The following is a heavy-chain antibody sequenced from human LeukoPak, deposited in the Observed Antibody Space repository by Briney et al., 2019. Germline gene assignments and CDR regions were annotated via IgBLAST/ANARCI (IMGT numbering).Heavy chain of an antibody. CDR1: GFTFSNFW. J-gene: IGHJ3*02. CDR2: INWNGGST. V-gene: IGHV3-20*04. Sequence: GGSLRLSCVASGFTFSNFWMSWVRQAPGKGLEWVSGINWNGGSTGYADSVKGRFTISRDNAKNSLYLQMNSLRAEDTALYYCARDDSSGLDAFDIWGQGTMVTVSS. CDR3: ARDDSSGLDAFDI. D-gene: IGHD3-22*01.